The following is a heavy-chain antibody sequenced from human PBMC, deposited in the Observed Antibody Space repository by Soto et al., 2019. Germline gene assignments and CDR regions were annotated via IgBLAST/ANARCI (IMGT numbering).Heavy chain of an antibody. CDR3: ARAENYDFLWASYRLDY. CDR2: INPNSGGT. CDR1: GYTFTDYY. J-gene: IGHJ4*02. D-gene: IGHD3-16*02. Sequence: QVQLVQSGAELKRPGASVKVSCRASGYTFTDYYIHWVRQAPGRGLEWMGWINPNSGGTNYAQSFQGSITMATDTSIGTAYMELSGLRSSDTAIYYCARAENYDFLWASYRLDYWGQGTLVTVSS. V-gene: IGHV1-2*02.